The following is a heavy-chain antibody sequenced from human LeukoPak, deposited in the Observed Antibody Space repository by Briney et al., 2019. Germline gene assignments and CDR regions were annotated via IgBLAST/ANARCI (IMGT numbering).Heavy chain of an antibody. J-gene: IGHJ3*02. CDR1: GGSISSYY. Sequence: SETLSLTCTVSGGSISSYYWSWIRQPPGKGLEWIGYIYYSESTNYNPSLKSRVTISVDTSKNQFSLKLSSVTAADTAVYYCARGGYDYPDAFDIWGQGTMVTVSS. V-gene: IGHV4-59*01. D-gene: IGHD5-12*01. CDR3: ARGGYDYPDAFDI. CDR2: IYYSEST.